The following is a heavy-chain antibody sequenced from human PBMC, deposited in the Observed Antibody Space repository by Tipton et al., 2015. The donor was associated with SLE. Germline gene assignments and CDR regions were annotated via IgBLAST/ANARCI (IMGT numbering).Heavy chain of an antibody. V-gene: IGHV4-31*03. J-gene: IGHJ6*02. CDR2: IYYSGST. CDR3: ARDPAARRGMDV. Sequence: LRLSCTVSGGFISSGGYYWSWIRQHPGKGLEWIGYIYYSGSTYYNPSLKSRVTISVDTSKNQFSLKLSSVTAADTAVYYCARDPAARRGMDVWGQGTTVTVSS. CDR1: GGFISSGGYY. D-gene: IGHD6-6*01.